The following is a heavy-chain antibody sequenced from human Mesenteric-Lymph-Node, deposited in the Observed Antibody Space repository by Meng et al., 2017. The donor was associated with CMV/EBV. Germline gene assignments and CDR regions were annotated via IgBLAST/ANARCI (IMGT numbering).Heavy chain of an antibody. V-gene: IGHV3-23*01. J-gene: IGHJ5*02. CDR3: AKQRRITIFGVATSPIDP. CDR1: GFTFSSYA. D-gene: IGHD3-3*01. CDR2: ISGSGGST. Sequence: GESLKISCAASGFTFSSYAMSWVRQAPGKGLEWVSAISGSGGSTYYADSVKGRFTISRDNSKNTLYLQMNSLRAEDTAVYYCAKQRRITIFGVATSPIDPWGQGTLVTVSS.